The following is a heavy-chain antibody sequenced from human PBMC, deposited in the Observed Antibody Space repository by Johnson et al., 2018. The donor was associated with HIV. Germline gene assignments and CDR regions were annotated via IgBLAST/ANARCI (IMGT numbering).Heavy chain of an antibody. J-gene: IGHJ3*02. Sequence: QVQLVESGGGLVKPGGSLRLSCAASGFTFSSYGMHWVRQAPGKGLEWVAVISYDGSNKYYADSVKGRFTISRDNSKNTLYLQMNSLRAEDTAVYYCAKSIARGASDIWGQGTMVTVSS. CDR1: GFTFSSYG. CDR2: ISYDGSNK. CDR3: AKSIARGASDI. D-gene: IGHD6-6*01. V-gene: IGHV3-30*18.